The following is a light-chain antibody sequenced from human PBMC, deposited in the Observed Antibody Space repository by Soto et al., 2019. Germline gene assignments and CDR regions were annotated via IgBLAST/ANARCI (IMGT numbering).Light chain of an antibody. CDR2: KAS. CDR1: QTISSW. CDR3: EQYKSYSWT. V-gene: IGKV1-5*03. Sequence: DSQMTQSPSTLSGSVGDRVTITCRASQTISSWLAWYQQKPGKAPKLLIYKASTLKSGVPSRFSGSGSGTEFALTISSLKPDDFATYYCEQYKSYSWTFGQGTKVDI. J-gene: IGKJ1*01.